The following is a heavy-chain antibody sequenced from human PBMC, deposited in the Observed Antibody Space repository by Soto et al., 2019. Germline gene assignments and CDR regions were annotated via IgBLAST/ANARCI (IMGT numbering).Heavy chain of an antibody. CDR3: ARDCSLGNRWCRWFDP. CDR2: ISSSSTNI. CDR1: GFTLSTYA. Sequence: EVQLAESGGGLVQPGGSLRLSCAASGFTLSTYAMNWVRQVPGKGLEWVAYISSSSTNIQYAGSVKGRFTISRDNAKNSLYLQMNSLIDDDTAVYFCARDCSLGNRWCRWFDPWGQGTLVTVSS. V-gene: IGHV3-48*02. J-gene: IGHJ5*02. D-gene: IGHD2-8*02.